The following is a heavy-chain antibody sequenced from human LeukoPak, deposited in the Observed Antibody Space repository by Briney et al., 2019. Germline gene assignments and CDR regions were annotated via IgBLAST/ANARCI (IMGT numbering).Heavy chain of an antibody. CDR1: GFTFSSYA. V-gene: IGHV3-23*01. CDR3: AREPSVIKAFDI. J-gene: IGHJ3*02. D-gene: IGHD3-22*01. CDR2: ISGSGGST. Sequence: GALRLSCAASGFTFSSYAMSWVRQAPGKGLEWVSAISGSGGSTYYADSVKGRFTISRDNSKNTLYLQMNSLRAEDTAVYYCAREPSVIKAFDIWGQGTMVTVSS.